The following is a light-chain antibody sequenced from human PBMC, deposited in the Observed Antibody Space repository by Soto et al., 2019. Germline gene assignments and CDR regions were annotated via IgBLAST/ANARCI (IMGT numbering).Light chain of an antibody. CDR3: SSYTNINTRACV. CDR2: EVS. J-gene: IGLJ1*01. V-gene: IGLV2-14*01. Sequence: QSVLTQPASVSGSPGQSITISCTGTSSDVGGYDYVSWYQQHPDKAPKLIIFEVSHRPSGVSNRFSGSKSGNTASLTISGLQAEDEADYYCSSYTNINTRACVFGTGTKLTVL. CDR1: SSDVGGYDY.